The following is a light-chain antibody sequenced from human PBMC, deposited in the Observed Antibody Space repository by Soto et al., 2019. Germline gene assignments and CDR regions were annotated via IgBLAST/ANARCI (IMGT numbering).Light chain of an antibody. V-gene: IGKV3-15*01. CDR2: GAS. Sequence: EIVMTQSPATLSVSPGERATLSCRASQSVSSNLAWYQQKPGQAPRLLIYGASTRATGIPARFSGSGSGTEFTLTINSLEPEDFALYYCQQRSNWITFGQGTRLEIK. CDR1: QSVSSN. J-gene: IGKJ5*01. CDR3: QQRSNWIT.